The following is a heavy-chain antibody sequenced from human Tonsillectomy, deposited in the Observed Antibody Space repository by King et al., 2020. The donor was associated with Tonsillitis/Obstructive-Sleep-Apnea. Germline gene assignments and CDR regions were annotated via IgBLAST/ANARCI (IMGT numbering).Heavy chain of an antibody. CDR2: IKQDGSEK. J-gene: IGHJ6*02. CDR1: GFTFSSYW. D-gene: IGHD3-3*01. Sequence: VQLVESGGGLVQPGGSLRLSCAASGFTFSSYWMSWVRQAPGKGLEWVANIKQDGSEKYYVDSVKGRFTISRDNAKNSLYLQMNSLRAEDTAVYYCARDTPTYYDFWSGCYRDYGMDVWGQGTTVTVSS. CDR3: ARDTPTYYDFWSGCYRDYGMDV. V-gene: IGHV3-7*03.